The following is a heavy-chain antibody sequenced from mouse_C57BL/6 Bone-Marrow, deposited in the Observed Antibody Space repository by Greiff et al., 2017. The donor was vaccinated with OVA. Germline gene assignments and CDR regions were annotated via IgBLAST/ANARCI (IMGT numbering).Heavy chain of an antibody. Sequence: EVHLVESGGDLVKPGGSLKLSCAASGFTFSSYGMSWVRQTPDQRLEWVATISSGGSYTYYPESVKGRFTISRDNAKTTLYLQMSSLKSEYTAMYYCARPATVVPFDYWGQGTTLTVSS. CDR3: ARPATVVPFDY. V-gene: IGHV5-6*01. J-gene: IGHJ2*01. CDR2: ISSGGSYT. D-gene: IGHD1-1*01. CDR1: GFTFSSYG.